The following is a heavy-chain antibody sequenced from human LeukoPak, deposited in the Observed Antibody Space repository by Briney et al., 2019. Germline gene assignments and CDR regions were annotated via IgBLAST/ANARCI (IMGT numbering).Heavy chain of an antibody. CDR1: GGSIISYY. CDR3: AKDQNSYYGSGSFYYYYGMDV. V-gene: IGHV4-59*12. D-gene: IGHD3-10*01. Sequence: SETLSLTCTVSGGSIISYYWSWIRQPPGKGLEWIGNIYYSGSTNYNPSLKSRVTISVDTSKNQFSLKLSSVTAADTAVYYCAKDQNSYYGSGSFYYYYGMDVWGQGTTVTVSS. CDR2: IYYSGST. J-gene: IGHJ6*02.